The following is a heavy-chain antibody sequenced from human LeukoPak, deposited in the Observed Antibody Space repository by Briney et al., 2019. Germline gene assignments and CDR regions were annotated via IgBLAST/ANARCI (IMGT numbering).Heavy chain of an antibody. Sequence: GGSLRLSCAASGFTFSSFAMSWVRQAPGKGLEWVSGISGSGSNTYYADSVKGRFTISRDNSKNTLFLQMNGLRAEDTAVYYCAKSPSDISGYYLDAFDIWGQGTMVTVSS. CDR1: GFTFSSFA. CDR3: AKSPSDISGYYLDAFDI. CDR2: ISGSGSNT. D-gene: IGHD3-22*01. J-gene: IGHJ3*02. V-gene: IGHV3-23*01.